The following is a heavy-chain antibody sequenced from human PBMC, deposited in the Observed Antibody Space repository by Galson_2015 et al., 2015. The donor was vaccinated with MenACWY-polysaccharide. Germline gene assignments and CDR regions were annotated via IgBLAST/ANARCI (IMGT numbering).Heavy chain of an antibody. V-gene: IGHV3-7*01. CDR3: ARGHYGMDV. J-gene: IGHJ6*02. Sequence: SLRLSCAASGFSFSTYWMSWVRQAPGKGQEWVANIKKDGSEKYCVDSVKGRFTISRDNARNSLYLQMNGLRGEDTAVYYCARGHYGMDVWGQGTTVTVS. CDR2: IKKDGSEK. CDR1: GFSFSTYW.